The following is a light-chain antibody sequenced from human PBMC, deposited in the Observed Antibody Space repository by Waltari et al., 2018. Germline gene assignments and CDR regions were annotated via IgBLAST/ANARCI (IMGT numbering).Light chain of an antibody. CDR3: QQYYSTPHT. Sequence: DIVMTQSPDSLAVSLGERATINCKSSQSVLYSSNNKNYLAWYQQKPRQPPKLLIYWASAWESGVPDRFSGSGSGTDFTLTISSLQAEDVAVYYCQQYYSTPHTFGQGTKLEIK. CDR2: WAS. V-gene: IGKV4-1*01. CDR1: QSVLYSSNNKNY. J-gene: IGKJ2*01.